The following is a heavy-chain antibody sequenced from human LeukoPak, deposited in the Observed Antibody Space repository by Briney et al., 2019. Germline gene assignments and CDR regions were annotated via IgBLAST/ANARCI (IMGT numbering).Heavy chain of an antibody. D-gene: IGHD3-10*01. CDR1: GFTFSSYA. CDR3: AKGNYYGSGSYAFGFPYYGMDV. V-gene: IGHV3-23*01. Sequence: LSGGSLRLSCAASGFTFSSYAMSWVRQAPGKGLEWVSAISGSGGSTYYADSVKGRFTISRDNSKNTLYLQMNSLRAEDTAVYYCAKGNYYGSGSYAFGFPYYGMDVWGQGTTVTVSS. CDR2: ISGSGGST. J-gene: IGHJ6*02.